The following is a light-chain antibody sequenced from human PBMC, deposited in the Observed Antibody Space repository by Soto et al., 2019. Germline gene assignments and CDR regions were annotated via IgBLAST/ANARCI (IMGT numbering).Light chain of an antibody. CDR1: SSDVGGYNY. V-gene: IGLV2-11*01. Sequence: QSVLTQPRSVSGSPGQSVTISCTGTSSDVGGYNYVSWFQQYPGKAPKLMIYNVNNRPSGVSNRFSASKSGDTASLTISGLQPEDEADYYCSSYAGSYTVFGGGTKLTVL. CDR2: NVN. CDR3: SSYAGSYTV. J-gene: IGLJ2*01.